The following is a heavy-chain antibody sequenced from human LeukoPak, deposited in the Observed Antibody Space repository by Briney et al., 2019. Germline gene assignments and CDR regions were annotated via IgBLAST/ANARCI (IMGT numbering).Heavy chain of an antibody. CDR1: GGSISSSSHC. CDR2: IHYSGTT. Sequence: RTSETLSLTCTVSGGSISSSSHCWGWIRQPPGKGLEWIGNIHYSGTTYYNPSFKSRVTISVDTSKNQFSLKLSSVTAGDTALYNCARGVDIPNWFDPWGQGTLVTVSS. D-gene: IGHD3-9*01. J-gene: IGHJ5*02. CDR3: ARGVDIPNWFDP. V-gene: IGHV4-39*01.